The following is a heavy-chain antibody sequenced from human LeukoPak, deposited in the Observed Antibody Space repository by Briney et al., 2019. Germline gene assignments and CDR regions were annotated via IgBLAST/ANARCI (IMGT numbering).Heavy chain of an antibody. J-gene: IGHJ4*02. V-gene: IGHV1-8*03. CDR3: AREYYDILTGLYYFDY. CDR1: GYTFTSYD. Sequence: ASVKVSCKASGYTFTSYDTNWVRQATGQGLEWMGWMNPNSGNTGYAQKFQDRVTITRNTSISTAYMELNSLRSEDTAVYYCAREYYDILTGLYYFDYWGQGTLVTVSS. D-gene: IGHD3-9*01. CDR2: MNPNSGNT.